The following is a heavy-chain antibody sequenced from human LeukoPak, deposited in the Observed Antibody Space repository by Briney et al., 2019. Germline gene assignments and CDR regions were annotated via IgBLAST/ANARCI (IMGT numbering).Heavy chain of an antibody. D-gene: IGHD2-15*01. Sequence: GGSRRLAWAAAGFTFSSYAMSWVRQAPGKVLEWVSAISGSGGSTYYADSGKGRFTISRDNSKNTLYLQMTSLRAEDTAVYYCAKDLSDLLLLYFDYWGQGTLVTVSS. J-gene: IGHJ4*02. CDR3: AKDLSDLLLLYFDY. CDR2: ISGSGGST. V-gene: IGHV3-23*01. CDR1: GFTFSSYA.